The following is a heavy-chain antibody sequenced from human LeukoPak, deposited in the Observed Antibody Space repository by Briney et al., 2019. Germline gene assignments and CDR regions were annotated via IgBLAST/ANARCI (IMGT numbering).Heavy chain of an antibody. CDR2: IDPSGVDT. CDR3: AKEGFGSLYYMDV. J-gene: IGHJ6*03. CDR1: GFTFSSYA. Sequence: SRGSLRLSCAVSGFTFSSYAMSWVRQAPGKGLEWVSAIDPSGVDTYYADSLKGRFTISRDNSKNTLYLQMNSLRAEDTAVYYCAKEGFGSLYYMDVWGKGTTVTVSS. V-gene: IGHV3-23*01. D-gene: IGHD2-15*01.